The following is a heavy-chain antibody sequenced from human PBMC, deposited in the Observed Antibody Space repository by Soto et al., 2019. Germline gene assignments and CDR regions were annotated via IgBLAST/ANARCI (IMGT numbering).Heavy chain of an antibody. CDR1: GFSFTGYY. V-gene: IGHV1-2*02. CDR2: INAHSGGT. Sequence: ASVKVSCKASGFSFTGYYIHWLRQAPGQGLEWMGWINAHSGGTEYAQKFQGRVTLTRDTSIATAYLTLTSLTSDDTALYYCAKDLTRQLAYWLNPWGQGTLVTVSS. D-gene: IGHD6-6*01. CDR3: AKDLTRQLAYWLNP. J-gene: IGHJ5*02.